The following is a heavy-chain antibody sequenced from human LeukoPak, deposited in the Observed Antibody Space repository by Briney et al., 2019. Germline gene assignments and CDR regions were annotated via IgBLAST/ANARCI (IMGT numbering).Heavy chain of an antibody. J-gene: IGHJ6*02. CDR2: IKQDGSEK. CDR1: GFTFSRYW. D-gene: IGHD2-15*01. V-gene: IGHV3-7*01. Sequence: PGGSLRLSCAASGFTFSRYWMTWVRQAPGKGLEWVANIKQDGSEKYYVDSVKGRFSISRDNAKNSLYLQMNSLRAEDTAVYYCAKDGDCSGGTCYSGFDVWGQGTTVTVSS. CDR3: AKDGDCSGGTCYSGFDV.